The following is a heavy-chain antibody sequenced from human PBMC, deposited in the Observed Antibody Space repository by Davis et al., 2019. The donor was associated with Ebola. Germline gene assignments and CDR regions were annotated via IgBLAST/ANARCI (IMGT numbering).Heavy chain of an antibody. Sequence: MPSETLSLTCAVYGGSFSGYYWSWIRQPPGKGLEWIGEINHSGSTNYNPSLKSRVTISVDTSKNQFSLKLSSVAAADTAVYFCARLGSGDYGIDYWGQGTLVTVSS. V-gene: IGHV4-34*01. CDR2: INHSGST. CDR3: ARLGSGDYGIDY. J-gene: IGHJ4*02. D-gene: IGHD4-17*01. CDR1: GGSFSGYY.